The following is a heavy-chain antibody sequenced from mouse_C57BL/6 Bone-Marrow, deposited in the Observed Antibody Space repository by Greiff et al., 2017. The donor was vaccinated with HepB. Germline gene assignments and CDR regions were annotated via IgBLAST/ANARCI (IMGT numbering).Heavy chain of an antibody. V-gene: IGHV3-6*01. CDR1: GYSITSGYY. D-gene: IGHD1-1*01. Sequence: EVKLMESGPGLVKPSQSLSLTCSVTGYSITSGYYWNWIRQFPGNKLEWMGYISYDGSNNYNPSLKNRISITRDTSKNQFFLKLNSVTTEDTATYYCARDGVTTVVAYYFDYWGQGTTLTVSS. CDR3: ARDGVTTVVAYYFDY. CDR2: ISYDGSN. J-gene: IGHJ2*01.